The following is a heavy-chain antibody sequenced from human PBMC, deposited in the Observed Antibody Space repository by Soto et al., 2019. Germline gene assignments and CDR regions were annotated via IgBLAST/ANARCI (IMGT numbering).Heavy chain of an antibody. V-gene: IGHV4-4*07. Sequence: SETLSLTCTVSGGSISSYYWSWIRQPAGKGLEWIGRIYTSGSTNYNPSLKSRVTMSVDTSKNQFSLKLSSVTAADTAVYYCASMGNIKYYYDSSGYYHDDYWGQGTLVTVSS. J-gene: IGHJ4*02. CDR1: GGSISSYY. D-gene: IGHD3-22*01. CDR2: IYTSGST. CDR3: ASMGNIKYYYDSSGYYHDDY.